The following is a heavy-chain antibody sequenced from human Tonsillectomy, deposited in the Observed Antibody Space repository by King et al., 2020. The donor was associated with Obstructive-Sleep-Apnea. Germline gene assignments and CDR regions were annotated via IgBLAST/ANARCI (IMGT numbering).Heavy chain of an antibody. CDR2: VYYSGRT. CDR3: ARGNYYDSSGYYHRGEWFDP. D-gene: IGHD3-22*01. CDR1: GGYITSGDYY. Sequence: VQLQESGPGLVKPSQTLSLTCTVSGGYITSGDYYWSWIRQPPGKGLEWIGYVYYSGRTYSNPSLKSRVTISVDTSKTQFSLKLSSVTAADTAVYYCARGNYYDSSGYYHRGEWFDPWGQGTLGTVSS. V-gene: IGHV4-30-4*01. J-gene: IGHJ5*02.